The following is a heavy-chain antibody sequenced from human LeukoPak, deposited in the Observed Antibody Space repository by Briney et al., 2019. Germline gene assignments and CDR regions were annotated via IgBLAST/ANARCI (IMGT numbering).Heavy chain of an antibody. D-gene: IGHD3-10*01. Sequence: GGSLRLSCAASGFTFSSYEMNWVRQAPGKGLEWVSYISSSGSTKYYADSVKGRFTISRDNAKNSLYLQMNSLRAEDTAVYYCARGGVTYYFDYWGQGTLVTVSS. CDR1: GFTFSSYE. J-gene: IGHJ4*02. V-gene: IGHV3-48*03. CDR2: ISSSGSTK. CDR3: ARGGVTYYFDY.